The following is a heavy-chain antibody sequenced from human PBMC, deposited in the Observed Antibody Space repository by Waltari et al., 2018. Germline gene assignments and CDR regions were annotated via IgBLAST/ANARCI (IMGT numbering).Heavy chain of an antibody. CDR2: ISGDGRIT. CDR3: ARNYRDY. V-gene: IGHV3-74*01. Sequence: EVQLVESGGGLVQPGGSLRLSCAASGFTFSNYWMHWVRQVPGKGLVWVSCISGDGRITHYADSVKGRFTISRDNAENTLYLQMNSLTVEDTAVYYCARNYRDYWGQGTLVTVSS. J-gene: IGHJ4*02. D-gene: IGHD3-16*02. CDR1: GFTFSNYW.